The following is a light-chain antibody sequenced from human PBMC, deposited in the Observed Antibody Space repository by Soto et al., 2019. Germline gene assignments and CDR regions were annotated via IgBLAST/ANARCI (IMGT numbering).Light chain of an antibody. CDR3: QQRGHWPRT. CDR2: EAS. CDR1: QSVSTY. Sequence: EVVLTQSPATMSLYPGEGATLSCRASQSVSTYLAWYQQKPGQAPRLLIFEASKRATGIPDRISGSGSGTDFTLTVSSLEPEDFAVYYCQQRGHWPRTFGQGTQGGYQ. V-gene: IGKV3-11*01. J-gene: IGKJ1*01.